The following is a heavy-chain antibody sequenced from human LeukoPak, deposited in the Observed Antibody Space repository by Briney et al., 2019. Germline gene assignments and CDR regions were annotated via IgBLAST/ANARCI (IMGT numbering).Heavy chain of an antibody. CDR1: GFTFSSYG. D-gene: IGHD4-11*01. CDR2: IWYDGSNK. CDR3: AKDGDYSNYVWPRLGLGNYYMDV. V-gene: IGHV3-33*06. J-gene: IGHJ6*03. Sequence: GGSLRLSCAASGFTFSSYGMHWVRQAPGKWLEWVAVIWYDGSNKYYADSVKGRFTISRDNSKNTLHLQMNSLRAEDTAVYYCAKDGDYSNYVWPRLGLGNYYMDVWGKGTTVTVSS.